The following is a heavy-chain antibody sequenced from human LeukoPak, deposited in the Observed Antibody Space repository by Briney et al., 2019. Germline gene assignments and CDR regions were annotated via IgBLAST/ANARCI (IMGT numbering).Heavy chain of an antibody. CDR1: GFTFSSYS. Sequence: SGGSLRLSCAASGFTFSSYSMNWVRQAPGKGLEWVSSISSSSSYIYYADSVKGRFTISRDNAKNSLYLQMNSLRDEDTAVYYCARLGYCSGGSCYENQHYHYGMDVWGQGTTVTVSS. D-gene: IGHD2-15*01. J-gene: IGHJ6*02. CDR2: ISSSSSYI. CDR3: ARLGYCSGGSCYENQHYHYGMDV. V-gene: IGHV3-21*01.